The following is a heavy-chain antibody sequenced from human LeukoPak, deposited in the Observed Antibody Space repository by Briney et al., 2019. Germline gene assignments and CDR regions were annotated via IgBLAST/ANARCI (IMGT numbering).Heavy chain of an antibody. J-gene: IGHJ4*02. CDR2: IYFSGST. CDR3: ARDNPYYYDSSGLSVGYFDY. Sequence: TLSPTCTFSGGSLSSGGYYWSWNRQPPGKGPEWIGYIYFSGSTYYNPSLKSRVTISVDASKNQFSLKLSSVTAADTAVYYCARDNPYYYDSSGLSVGYFDYWGQGTLVTVSS. CDR1: GGSLSSGGYY. D-gene: IGHD3-22*01. V-gene: IGHV4-31*03.